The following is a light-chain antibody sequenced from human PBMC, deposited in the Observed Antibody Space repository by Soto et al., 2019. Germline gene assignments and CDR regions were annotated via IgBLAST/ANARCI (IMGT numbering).Light chain of an antibody. CDR2: DAS. CDR1: QGISNY. J-gene: IGKJ1*01. V-gene: IGKV1-13*02. CDR3: QQYNSYST. Sequence: AIQMTQSPSSQSASVGDRVTINCRASQGISNYLAWYQQKPGKAPKLLIYDASSLESGVPSRFSGSGSGTEFTLTISSLQPDDFATYYCQQYNSYSTFGQGTKVDIK.